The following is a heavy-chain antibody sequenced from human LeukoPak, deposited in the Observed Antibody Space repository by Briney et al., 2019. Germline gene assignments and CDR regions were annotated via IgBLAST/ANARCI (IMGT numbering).Heavy chain of an antibody. CDR3: ARGWGMTTVTTSSFDY. CDR2: INHSGST. J-gene: IGHJ4*02. CDR1: GGSFSGYY. V-gene: IGHV4-34*01. D-gene: IGHD4-17*01. Sequence: SETLSLTCAVYGGSFSGYYWSWIRQPPGKGLEWIGEINHSGSTNYNPSHKSRVTISVDTSKNQFSLKLSSVTAADTAVYYCARGWGMTTVTTSSFDYWGQGTLVTVSS.